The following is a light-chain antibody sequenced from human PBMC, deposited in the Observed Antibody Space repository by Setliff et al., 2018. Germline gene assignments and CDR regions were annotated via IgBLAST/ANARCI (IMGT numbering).Light chain of an antibody. J-gene: IGLJ2*01. CDR3: FLSYYGTVV. V-gene: IGLV7-46*01. CDR1: SGAVTNGHY. Sequence: QAVVTQEPSLTVSPGGTVTLTRGSSSGAVTNGHYPYWLQQRPGQAPTTLIYDTSNKYSWTPARFSGSLLGGKAALTLSGAQPEDEADYFCFLSYYGTVVFGGGTQRTVL. CDR2: DTS.